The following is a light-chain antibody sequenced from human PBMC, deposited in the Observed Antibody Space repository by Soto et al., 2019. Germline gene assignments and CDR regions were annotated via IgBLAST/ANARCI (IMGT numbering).Light chain of an antibody. Sequence: EIVMTQSPATLSLSPGERAALSCRASQSINTELAWYQQKPGQPPRLLIYGASTRATGVPARFTGRESGSEFTRTISGLKSEDFAVYYCQQGHNWPLTFGQGTRLEI. J-gene: IGKJ2*01. V-gene: IGKV3-15*01. CDR2: GAS. CDR1: QSINTE. CDR3: QQGHNWPLT.